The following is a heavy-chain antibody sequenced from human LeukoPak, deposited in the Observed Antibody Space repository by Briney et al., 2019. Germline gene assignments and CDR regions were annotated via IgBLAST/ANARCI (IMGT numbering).Heavy chain of an antibody. V-gene: IGHV1-69*04. CDR3: ARVGDTMTFDY. Sequence: SVKVSCKASGGTFSSYAISWVRQAPGQGLEWMGRIIPIFGIANYAQKFQGRVTITADKSTSTAYMELSSLRSEDTAVYYRARVGDTMTFDYWGQGTLVTVSS. CDR2: IIPIFGIA. D-gene: IGHD1-26*01. J-gene: IGHJ4*02. CDR1: GGTFSSYA.